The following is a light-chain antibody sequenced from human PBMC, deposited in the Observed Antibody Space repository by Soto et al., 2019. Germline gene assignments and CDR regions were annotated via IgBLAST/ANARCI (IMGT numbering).Light chain of an antibody. CDR2: DVR. CDR1: SSDVGAYNY. CDR3: SSFTSRHPYV. Sequence: QSALAQPASVSGSPGQSITISCTGTSSDVGAYNYVSWYQQNPGKAPKLLIYDVRYRPSGVSNRFSCSKSGNTAYLIISGLQAEDEADYYCSSFTSRHPYVFGSGTKLTVL. J-gene: IGLJ1*01. V-gene: IGLV2-14*01.